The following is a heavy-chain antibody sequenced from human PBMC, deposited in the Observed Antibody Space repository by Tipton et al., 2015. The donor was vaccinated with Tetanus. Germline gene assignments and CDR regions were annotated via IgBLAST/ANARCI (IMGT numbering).Heavy chain of an antibody. J-gene: IGHJ1*01. Sequence: GLVKPSGTLSLTCDVSGGSICINNWWSWVRQSPGKGLEWIGEIYNCGTTNYNPSLKSRVTISMDRSENQISLKMTSVTAADTAVYYCAGVTAQRTELYFEHWGQGTQVTVPS. D-gene: IGHD2-8*02. CDR2: IYNCGTT. CDR3: AGVTAQRTELYFEH. V-gene: IGHV4-4*02. CDR1: GGSICINNW.